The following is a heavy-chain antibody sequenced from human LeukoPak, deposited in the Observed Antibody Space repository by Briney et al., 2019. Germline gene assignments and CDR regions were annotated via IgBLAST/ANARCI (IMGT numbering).Heavy chain of an antibody. CDR2: ISSSSSYI. Sequence: GGSLRLSCAASGFTFSSYSMNWVRQAPGKGLEWVSSISSSSSYIYYADSVKGRFTISRDNAKNPLYLQMNSLRAEDTAVYYCAREVGATSFDYWGQGTLVTVSS. V-gene: IGHV3-21*01. CDR1: GFTFSSYS. J-gene: IGHJ4*02. CDR3: AREVGATSFDY. D-gene: IGHD1-26*01.